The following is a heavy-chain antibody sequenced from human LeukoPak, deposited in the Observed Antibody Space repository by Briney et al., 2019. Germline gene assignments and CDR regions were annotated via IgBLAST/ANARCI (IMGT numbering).Heavy chain of an antibody. V-gene: IGHV4-30-2*01. CDR2: IYRSGST. CDR3: ARGGGFYGSGTTHFDY. D-gene: IGHD3-10*01. J-gene: IGHJ4*02. CDR1: GGSLNSGSYG. Sequence: SETLSLTCAVSGGSLNSGSYGWSWIRQPPGTGLEWIGYIYRSGSTLYNPSLKSRVSITIDKSKNQFSLKLNSVTAADTAFYFCARGGGFYGSGTTHFDYWGQGALVTVSS.